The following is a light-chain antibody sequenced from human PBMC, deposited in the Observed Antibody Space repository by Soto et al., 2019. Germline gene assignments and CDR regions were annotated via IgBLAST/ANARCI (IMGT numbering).Light chain of an antibody. CDR3: SSYAIIYTLV. J-gene: IGLJ2*01. CDR2: EVS. CDR1: NSDVGGYKY. V-gene: IGLV2-14*03. Sequence: QSVLTQPASVSGSPGQSITISCTGSNSDVGGYKYVSWYQQHPGKAPKLIIYEVSNRPSGVSNRFSGSKSGNTASLTISGLQAEDEADYYCSSYAIIYTLVFVGGTKLTVL.